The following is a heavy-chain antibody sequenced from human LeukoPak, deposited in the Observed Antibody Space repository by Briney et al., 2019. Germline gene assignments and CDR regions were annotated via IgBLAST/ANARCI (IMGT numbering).Heavy chain of an antibody. D-gene: IGHD2-15*01. CDR3: AKDRVRYCSGGSCYSFAY. Sequence: GGSRSLSFAASGFTVRNNYMNWFRQAPGKGLKWASLIYSGGDTHYADSVKGRFTISRDSSKNTLYLQMNSLRAEDTAVYYCAKDRVRYCSGGSCYSFAYWGQGTLVTVSS. V-gene: IGHV3-66*01. CDR2: IYSGGDT. CDR1: GFTVRNNY. J-gene: IGHJ4*02.